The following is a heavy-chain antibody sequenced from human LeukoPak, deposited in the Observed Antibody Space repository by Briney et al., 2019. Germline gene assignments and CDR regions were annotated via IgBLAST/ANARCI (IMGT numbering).Heavy chain of an antibody. J-gene: IGHJ4*02. CDR1: GGSMSSYY. CDR3: ARDRGTWNDDGFDY. D-gene: IGHD1-1*01. Sequence: PSETLSLTCSVSGGSMSSYYWSWIRQSPGKGLEWIGYIYHSGSTDYNSSLKSRVTISEDTSKNQFSLKLSSVTDADTAVYYCARDRGTWNDDGFDYWGQGTLVTVSA. V-gene: IGHV4-59*12. CDR2: IYHSGST.